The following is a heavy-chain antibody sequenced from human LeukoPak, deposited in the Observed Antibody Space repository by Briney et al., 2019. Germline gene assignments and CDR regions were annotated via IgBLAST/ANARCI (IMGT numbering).Heavy chain of an antibody. D-gene: IGHD2/OR15-2a*01. Sequence: ASVKVSCKASGYTFTGYYIHWVRQVPGQALEWMGWINPNSGDTDYAQTFQGRVTLTRDTSISTAYMELSSLNSDDTAVYYCARVEYWGQRALVSVSS. CDR2: INPNSGDT. V-gene: IGHV1-2*02. CDR1: GYTFTGYY. J-gene: IGHJ4*03. CDR3: ARVEY.